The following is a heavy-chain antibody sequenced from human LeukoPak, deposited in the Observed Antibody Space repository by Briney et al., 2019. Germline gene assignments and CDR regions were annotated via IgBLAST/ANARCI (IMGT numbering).Heavy chain of an antibody. CDR3: ARGRKSSDIVVVVAARGFDY. D-gene: IGHD2-15*01. Sequence: PSETLSLTCAVYGGSFSGYYWSWIRQPPGKGLEWIGEINHSGSTNYNPSLESRVTISVDTSKNQFSLKLSSVTAADTAVYYCARGRKSSDIVVVVAARGFDYWGQGTLVTVSS. J-gene: IGHJ4*02. CDR1: GGSFSGYY. V-gene: IGHV4-34*01. CDR2: INHSGST.